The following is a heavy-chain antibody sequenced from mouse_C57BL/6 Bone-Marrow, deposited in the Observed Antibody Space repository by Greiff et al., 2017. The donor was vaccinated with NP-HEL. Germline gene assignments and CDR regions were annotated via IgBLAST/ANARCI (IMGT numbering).Heavy chain of an antibody. CDR3: AREGEPGTVDY. V-gene: IGHV1-4*01. CDR2: INPSSGYT. J-gene: IGHJ2*01. D-gene: IGHD4-1*01. CDR1: GYTFTSYT. Sequence: QVQLQQSGAELARPGASVKMSCKASGYTFTSYTMHWVKQRPGQGLEWIGYINPSSGYTKYNQKFKDKAPLTADKSSSTAYMQLSSLTSEDSAIYYCAREGEPGTVDYWGQGTTLTVSS.